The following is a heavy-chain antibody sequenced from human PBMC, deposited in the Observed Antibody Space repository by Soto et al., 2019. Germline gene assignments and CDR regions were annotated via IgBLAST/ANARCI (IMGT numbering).Heavy chain of an antibody. CDR3: ARVAGGWIDY. V-gene: IGHV4-34*01. D-gene: IGHD6-19*01. J-gene: IGHJ4*02. CDR2: INHSGST. Sequence: QVQLQQWGAGLLKPSETLSLTCAVYGGSFSGYYWSWIRQPPGQGLEWIGEINHSGSTNYNPSLKSRVTISVDTSKNQFSLKLSSVTAADTAVYYCARVAGGWIDYWGQGTLVTVSS. CDR1: GGSFSGYY.